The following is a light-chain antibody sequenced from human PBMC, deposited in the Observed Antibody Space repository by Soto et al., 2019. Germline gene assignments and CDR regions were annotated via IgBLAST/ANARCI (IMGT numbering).Light chain of an antibody. V-gene: IGKV3-20*01. CDR3: QHYVNWPLT. CDR2: GAS. J-gene: IGKJ4*01. CDR1: QSVSIY. Sequence: EIVLTQSPATLSLSPGERATLSCRASQSVSIYLAWYQQKPGQAPRLLIYGASSRATGIPDRFSGSGSGTDFTLTISRLEPEDFAVYYCQHYVNWPLTFGGGTKVDI.